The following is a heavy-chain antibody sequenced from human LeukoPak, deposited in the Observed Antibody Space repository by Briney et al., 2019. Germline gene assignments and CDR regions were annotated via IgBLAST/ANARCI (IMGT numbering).Heavy chain of an antibody. V-gene: IGHV3-7*05. CDR1: GFTFSNYW. J-gene: IGHJ4*02. CDR3: ARADGDYVFDY. Sequence: GGSLRLSCAASGFTFSNYWMSWVRQAPGKGREGLANIKQDGSEKYCVDSVKGRFTISRDNAKNSLFLQMNSLRAEDTAVYYCARADGDYVFDYWGQGTLVTVSS. CDR2: IKQDGSEK. D-gene: IGHD4-17*01.